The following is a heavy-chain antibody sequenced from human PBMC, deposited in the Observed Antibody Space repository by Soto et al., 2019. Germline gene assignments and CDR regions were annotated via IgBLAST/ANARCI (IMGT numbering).Heavy chain of an antibody. CDR1: GFTLHSYN. CDR3: ARDRAEGY. Sequence: GSLSLSLSASGFTLHSYNMHWVRQAPGKGLEWVSYISSSSSTIYYADSVKGRFTISRDNAKNSLYLQMNSLRAEDTAVYYCARDRAEGYWGQGTLVTVSS. CDR2: ISSSSSTI. V-gene: IGHV3-48*01. J-gene: IGHJ4*02.